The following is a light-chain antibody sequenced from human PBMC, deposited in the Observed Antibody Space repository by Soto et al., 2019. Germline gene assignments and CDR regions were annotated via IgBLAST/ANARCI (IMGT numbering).Light chain of an antibody. J-gene: IGLJ2*01. Sequence: QSVLTQPTSASGSLGQSVTISCTGTSSDVGGYNFVSWYQQYPGKAPKLMIYEVSKRPSGVPDRFSGSKSGNTASLTVSGLQAEDEADYYCSSYGGSNNVVFGGGTKLTVL. CDR3: SSYGGSNNVV. CDR2: EVS. CDR1: SSDVGGYNF. V-gene: IGLV2-8*01.